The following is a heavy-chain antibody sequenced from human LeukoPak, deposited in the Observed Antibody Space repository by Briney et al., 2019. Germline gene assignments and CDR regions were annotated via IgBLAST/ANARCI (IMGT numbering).Heavy chain of an antibody. CDR1: GGSVSSRDFY. Sequence: SETLSLTCTVSGGSVSSRDFYWSWIRQPPGKGLEWIGYIYSTGSTYYNPSLKSRVAISIDTSNNQFSVKLSSVTAADTAVYFCARDYVSAYYYDSTSYPYGMDVWGQEPTVTVSS. V-gene: IGHV4-30-4*01. CDR3: ARDYVSAYYYDSTSYPYGMDV. J-gene: IGHJ6*02. CDR2: IYSTGST. D-gene: IGHD3-22*01.